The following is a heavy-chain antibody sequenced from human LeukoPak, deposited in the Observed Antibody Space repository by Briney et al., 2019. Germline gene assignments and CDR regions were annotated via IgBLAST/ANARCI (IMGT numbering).Heavy chain of an antibody. Sequence: ASVKVSCKASGYTFTSYATHWVRQAPGQRLEWMGWINAGNGNTKYSQKFQGRVTITRDTSASTAYMELSSLRSEDTAVYYCARDPLGSSRPYYFDYWGQGTLVTVSS. V-gene: IGHV1-3*01. CDR2: INAGNGNT. CDR3: ARDPLGSSRPYYFDY. J-gene: IGHJ4*02. D-gene: IGHD6-13*01. CDR1: GYTFTSYA.